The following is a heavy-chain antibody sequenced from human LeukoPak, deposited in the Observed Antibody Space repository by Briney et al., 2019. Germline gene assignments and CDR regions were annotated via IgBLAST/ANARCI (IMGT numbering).Heavy chain of an antibody. J-gene: IGHJ4*02. CDR3: VRGTGY. CDR1: GFTFSTYV. V-gene: IGHV3-64D*06. CDR2: ISSNGDNT. Sequence: GGSLRLSCSVSGFTFSTYVMHWVRQAPGKGLEYVSAISSNGDNTYYADSVKGRFTISRDNSKNTLYLQMSSLRADDSAVYYGVRGTGYWGQGTLVTVSS.